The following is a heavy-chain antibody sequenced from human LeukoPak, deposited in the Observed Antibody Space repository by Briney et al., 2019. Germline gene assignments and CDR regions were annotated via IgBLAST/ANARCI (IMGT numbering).Heavy chain of an antibody. Sequence: RGGSLRLSCAASGFTFSGYCVHWVRHAPGGGLVCVSRINTGGSSTTYADSVKGRFTIARDNAKNTLYLQMNSLRVEDTAVYHCVRRHPPPSTSPTSYGMDVWGQGTTVTVSS. D-gene: IGHD2-2*01. CDR2: INTGGSST. CDR3: VRRHPPPSTSPTSYGMDV. V-gene: IGHV3-74*01. CDR1: GFTFSGYC. J-gene: IGHJ6*02.